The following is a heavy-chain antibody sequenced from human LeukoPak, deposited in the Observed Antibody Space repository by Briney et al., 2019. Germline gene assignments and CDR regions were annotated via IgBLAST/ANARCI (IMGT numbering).Heavy chain of an antibody. CDR1: GYSFNTYW. V-gene: IGHV5-51*01. Sequence: GESLKISCKGSGYSFNTYWIGWVRQMPGKGLEWMGIIYPGDSDTRYSPSFQGQVTISADKSISTAYLQGSSLKASDTAMYYCARQAYYDSSGYYYWGQGTLVTVSS. CDR3: ARQAYYDSSGYYY. CDR2: IYPGDSDT. D-gene: IGHD3-22*01. J-gene: IGHJ4*02.